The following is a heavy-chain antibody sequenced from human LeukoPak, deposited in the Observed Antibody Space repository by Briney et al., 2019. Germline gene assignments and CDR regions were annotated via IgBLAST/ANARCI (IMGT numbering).Heavy chain of an antibody. D-gene: IGHD1-14*01. CDR2: INHSGST. J-gene: IGHJ4*02. CDR1: GGSFSGYY. V-gene: IGHV4-34*01. CDR3: ARVRREMTTDY. Sequence: KTSETLSLTCAVYGGSFSGYYWSWIRQPPGKELEWIGEINHSGSTNYNPSLKSRVTISVDTSKNQFSLKLSSVTAADTAVYYCARVRREMTTDYWGQGTLVTVSS.